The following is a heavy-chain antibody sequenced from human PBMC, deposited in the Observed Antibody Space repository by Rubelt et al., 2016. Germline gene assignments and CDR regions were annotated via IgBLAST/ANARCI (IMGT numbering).Heavy chain of an antibody. D-gene: IGHD3-3*01. CDR2: ISSDGTDK. CDR3: ARLRYYDFWSGRYYYYGMDV. Sequence: HGELVESGGGVVQPGGSLRLSCEASGFTFSNFAMHWVRQAPGKGLEWVALISSDGTDKYYADSVKGRLTISRDNSKNTLFLQINSLRPEDTALYYCARLRYYDFWSGRYYYYGMDVWGQGTTVTVSS. CDR1: GFTFSNFA. J-gene: IGHJ6*02. V-gene: IGHV3-30*04.